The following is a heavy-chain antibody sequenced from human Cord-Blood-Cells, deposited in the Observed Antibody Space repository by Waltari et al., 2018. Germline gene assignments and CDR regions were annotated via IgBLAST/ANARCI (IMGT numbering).Heavy chain of an antibody. CDR3: ARVVSVVVPAAIDY. V-gene: IGHV1-2*02. CDR2: INPNNGGT. D-gene: IGHD2-2*01. J-gene: IGHJ4*02. Sequence: QVQLVQSGAEVKKPGASVKVSCKASGYTFTGYYMHWVRQAPGQGLGWMGWINPNNGGTNCAQKLQGRVTMTGDAFISPAYVGRSRLRSDYTAVDYGARVVSVVVPAAIDYWGQGTLVTVSS. CDR1: GYTFTGYY.